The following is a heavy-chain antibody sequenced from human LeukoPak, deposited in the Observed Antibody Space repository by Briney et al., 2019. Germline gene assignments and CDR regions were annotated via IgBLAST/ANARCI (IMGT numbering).Heavy chain of an antibody. CDR2: IIPIFGTA. J-gene: IGHJ6*03. D-gene: IGHD2-2*01. Sequence: SVKVSCKASGGTFSSYAISWVRQAPGQGLEWMGGIIPIFGTANYAQKFQGRVTITADESTSTAYMELSSLRSEDTAVYYWAIPPSSRDCSSTSCLSYYYYMDVWGKGTTVTVSS. CDR1: GGTFSSYA. V-gene: IGHV1-69*13. CDR3: AIPPSSRDCSSTSCLSYYYYMDV.